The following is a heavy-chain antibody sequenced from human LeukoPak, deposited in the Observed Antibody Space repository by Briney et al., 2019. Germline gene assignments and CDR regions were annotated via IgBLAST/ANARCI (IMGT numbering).Heavy chain of an antibody. J-gene: IGHJ5*01. CDR1: GYSIGSGYY. Sequence: SETLSLTCTVSGYSIGSGYYWGWIRQPPGKGLEWIGSIYYSGSTYYNPSLKSRVTISVDTSKNHFVLNLTSVTAADTAVYFCARRVGFYGSGSLNYFDPWGQGILVSVSS. D-gene: IGHD3-10*01. CDR2: IYYSGST. CDR3: ARRVGFYGSGSLNYFDP. V-gene: IGHV4-38-2*02.